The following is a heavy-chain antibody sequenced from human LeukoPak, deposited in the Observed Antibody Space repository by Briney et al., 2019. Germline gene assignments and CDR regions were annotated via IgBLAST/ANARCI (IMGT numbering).Heavy chain of an antibody. V-gene: IGHV3-48*01. D-gene: IGHD4-17*01. CDR3: ARDRLHYGEYEKTFDY. CDR1: GFSFSGNS. Sequence: GGSLRLSCVGSGFSFSGNSMNWVRQAPGKGLEWVSYISSSGSTKYYADSVRGRFTISRDNAKNSLYLQMNSLRAEDTAVYYCARDRLHYGEYEKTFDYWGQGTLVTVSS. CDR2: ISSSGSTK. J-gene: IGHJ4*02.